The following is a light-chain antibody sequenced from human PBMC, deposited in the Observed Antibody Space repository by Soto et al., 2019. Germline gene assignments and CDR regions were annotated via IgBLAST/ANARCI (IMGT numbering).Light chain of an antibody. CDR2: GSS. CDR3: QQYGSSPFT. V-gene: IGKV2-28*01. CDR1: QSLLHSNGYHY. J-gene: IGKJ3*01. Sequence: DIVMTQSPLSLPVTPGEPASVSCSSSQSLLHSNGYHYLDWYQQKPGQAPRLLISGSSIRATGIPKRFSGSASGTNFTLTISSLEPEDFAVFYCQQYGSSPFTFGPGTKVDIK.